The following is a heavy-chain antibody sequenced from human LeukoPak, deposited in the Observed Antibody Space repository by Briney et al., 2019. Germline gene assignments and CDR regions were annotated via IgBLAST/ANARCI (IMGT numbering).Heavy chain of an antibody. V-gene: IGHV3-21*01. J-gene: IGHJ4*02. CDR1: GFTFSSYS. CDR2: ISSSSSYI. D-gene: IGHD2-2*01. CDR3: ARQVPPSRYCSSTSCGGDY. Sequence: PGGSLRLSCAASGFTFSSYSMNWVRQAPGKGLEWVSSISSSSSYIHYADSVKGRFTISRDNAKNSLYLQMNSLRAEDTAVYYCARQVPPSRYCSSTSCGGDYWGQGTLVTVSS.